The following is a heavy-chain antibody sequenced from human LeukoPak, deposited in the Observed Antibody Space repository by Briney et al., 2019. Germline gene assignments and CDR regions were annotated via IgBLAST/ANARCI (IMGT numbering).Heavy chain of an antibody. CDR1: GYTFTSYD. CDR2: MNPNSGNT. CDR3: ARGSLNYYYYYYMDV. Sequence: ASVKVSCKASGYTFTSYDINWVRQATGQGLEWMGWMNPNSGNTGYAQKFQGRVTITADESTSTAYMELSSLRSEDTAVYYCARGSLNYYYYYYMDVWGKGTTVTVSS. D-gene: IGHD3-16*02. J-gene: IGHJ6*03. V-gene: IGHV1-8*01.